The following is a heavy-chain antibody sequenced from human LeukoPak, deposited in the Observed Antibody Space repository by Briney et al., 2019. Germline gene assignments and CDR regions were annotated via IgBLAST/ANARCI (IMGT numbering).Heavy chain of an antibody. CDR3: ASSGRYYDSSGYSLGAFDI. V-gene: IGHV4-4*07. D-gene: IGHD3-22*01. Sequence: PSETLSLTCTVSGGSISSYYWSWIRQPAGKGLEWIGRIYTSGSTNYNPSLKSRVTMSVDTSKNQFSLKLSSVTAADTAVYYCASSGRYYDSSGYSLGAFDIWGQGTMVTVSS. CDR1: GGSISSYY. J-gene: IGHJ3*02. CDR2: IYTSGST.